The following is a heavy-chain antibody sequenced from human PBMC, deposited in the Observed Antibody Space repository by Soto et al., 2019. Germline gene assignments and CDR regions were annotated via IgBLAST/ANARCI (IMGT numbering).Heavy chain of an antibody. J-gene: IGHJ3*02. CDR1: GFTFSSYS. Sequence: EVQMVESGGGLVQPGGSLRLSCAASGFTFSSYSMNWVRQAPGKGLEWVSYISGSSRTIYHADSVKGRFTISRDNAKNSLFLQMHSLRAEDTAVYYCARDRVSGDYYHDAFDIWGQGTMVTVSS. D-gene: IGHD3-10*01. CDR3: ARDRVSGDYYHDAFDI. V-gene: IGHV3-48*01. CDR2: ISGSSRTI.